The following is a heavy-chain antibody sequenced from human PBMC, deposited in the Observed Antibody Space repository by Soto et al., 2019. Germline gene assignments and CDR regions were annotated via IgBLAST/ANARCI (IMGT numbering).Heavy chain of an antibody. Sequence: ASVKVSCKASGYTFTSYAMHWVRQAPGQRLEWMGWINAGNGNTKYSQKFQGRVTITRDTSASTAYMGLSSLRSEDTAVYYCARDDFWSGPDYYYYGMDVWGQGTTVTVSS. V-gene: IGHV1-3*01. D-gene: IGHD3-3*01. CDR1: GYTFTSYA. CDR3: ARDDFWSGPDYYYYGMDV. J-gene: IGHJ6*02. CDR2: INAGNGNT.